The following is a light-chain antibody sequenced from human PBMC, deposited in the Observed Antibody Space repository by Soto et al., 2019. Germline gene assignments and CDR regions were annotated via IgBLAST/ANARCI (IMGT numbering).Light chain of an antibody. CDR1: QGVGNS. CDR3: QQRTSWPLLT. V-gene: IGKV3-11*01. J-gene: IGKJ4*01. CDR2: DAS. Sequence: DIVLTQSPATLSLSPGERASLSCRASQGVGNSLAWYQQKLGQPPRLLIYDASTRATSGPARFSGSGSGTDFTLTISSLEPEDFAVYYCQQRTSWPLLTFGGGTKVELK.